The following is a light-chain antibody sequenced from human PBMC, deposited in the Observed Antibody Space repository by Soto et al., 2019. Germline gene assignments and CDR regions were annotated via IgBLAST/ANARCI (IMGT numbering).Light chain of an antibody. CDR3: QQRSNWPLLT. Sequence: EIVLTQSPATLSLSPGERATLSCRASQSLSSYLAWYQQKPGQAPRLLIYDASNRATGIPARFSGSGPGTDFALTISSLEPEDFAVYFCQQRSNWPLLTFGGGTKVEIK. V-gene: IGKV3-11*01. CDR2: DAS. J-gene: IGKJ4*01. CDR1: QSLSSY.